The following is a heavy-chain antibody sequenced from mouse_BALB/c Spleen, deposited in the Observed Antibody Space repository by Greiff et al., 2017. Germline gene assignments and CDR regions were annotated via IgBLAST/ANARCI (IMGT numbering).Heavy chain of an antibody. CDR3: AREFGY. Sequence: VQLQQSGAELVKPGASVKLSCTASGFNFKDTYMHWVKQRPEQGLEWIGRIDPANGNTKYDPKFQGKATITADTSSNTAYLQLSSLTSEDTAVFYCAREFGYWGQGTTLTVSS. CDR1: GFNFKDTY. CDR2: IDPANGNT. V-gene: IGHV14-3*02. J-gene: IGHJ2*01.